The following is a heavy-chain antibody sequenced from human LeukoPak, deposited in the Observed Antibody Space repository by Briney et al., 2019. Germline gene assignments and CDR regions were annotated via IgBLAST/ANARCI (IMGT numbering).Heavy chain of an antibody. CDR1: GGTFSGFY. V-gene: IGHV4-34*01. CDR3: ARGGTFGEPFSRS. D-gene: IGHD3-10*01. CDR2: INQSGIT. J-gene: IGHJ4*02. Sequence: PSETLSLTCAVYGGTFSGFYWTWIRQPPGKGLEWIGEINQSGITNYSPSLKSRMVISVDTSKKQFSLKLNSVTAADTAVYYCARGGTFGEPFSRSWSQGTLVTVSS.